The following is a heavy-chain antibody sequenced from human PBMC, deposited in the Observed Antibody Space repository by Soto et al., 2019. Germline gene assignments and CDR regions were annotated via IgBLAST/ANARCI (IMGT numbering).Heavy chain of an antibody. CDR3: ARGRGNSWYFDY. J-gene: IGHJ4*02. CDR1: GGSISSGGFY. Sequence: SETLSLTGTVSGGSISSGGFYWTWIRHHPGKGLESIGYIHDSASTYYNPSLKSRVTISVDTSKNQLSLKLSSVTAADTAVYYCARGRGNSWYFDYWGQGTLVT. V-gene: IGHV4-31*03. CDR2: IHDSAST. D-gene: IGHD2-2*01.